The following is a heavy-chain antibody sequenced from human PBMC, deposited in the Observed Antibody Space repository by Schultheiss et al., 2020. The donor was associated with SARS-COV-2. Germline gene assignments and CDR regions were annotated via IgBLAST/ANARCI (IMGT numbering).Heavy chain of an antibody. J-gene: IGHJ4*02. V-gene: IGHV3-48*04. CDR3: ARGRSPLDY. Sequence: GESLKISCAASGFTFSSYSMNWVRQAPGKGLEWVSYISSSSSTIYYADSVKGRFTISRDNAKNSLYLQMNSLRAEDTAVYYCARGRSPLDYWGQGTLVTVSS. CDR2: ISSSSSTI. D-gene: IGHD6-13*01. CDR1: GFTFSSYS.